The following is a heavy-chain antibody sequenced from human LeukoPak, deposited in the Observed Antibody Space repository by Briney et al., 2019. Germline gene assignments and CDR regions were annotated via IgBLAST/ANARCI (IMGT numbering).Heavy chain of an antibody. J-gene: IGHJ6*03. V-gene: IGHV1-69*13. CDR2: IIPIFGTA. CDR3: ARELGDIVVVPAAIFGHMDV. D-gene: IGHD2-2*02. Sequence: ASVKVSCKASGGTFSSYAISWVRQAPGQGLEWMGGIIPIFGTANYAQKFQGRVTITADESTSTAYMELRSLRSDDTAVYYCARELGDIVVVPAAIFGHMDVWGKGTTVTISS. CDR1: GGTFSSYA.